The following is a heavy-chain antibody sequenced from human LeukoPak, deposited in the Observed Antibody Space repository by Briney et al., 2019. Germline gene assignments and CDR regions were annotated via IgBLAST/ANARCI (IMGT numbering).Heavy chain of an antibody. CDR1: GFTFSSYA. V-gene: IGHV3-7*01. CDR2: IKQDGSEK. D-gene: IGHD2-15*01. J-gene: IGHJ3*02. CDR3: ARESCSGGSCYSGLVAFDI. Sequence: GGSLRLSCAASGFTFSSYAMSWVRQAPGRGLEWVANIKQDGSEKYYVDSVKGRFTISRDNAKNSLYLQMNSLRAEDTAVYYCARESCSGGSCYSGLVAFDIWGQGTMATVSS.